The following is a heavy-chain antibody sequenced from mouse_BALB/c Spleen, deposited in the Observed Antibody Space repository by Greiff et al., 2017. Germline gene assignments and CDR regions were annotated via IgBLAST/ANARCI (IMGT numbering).Heavy chain of an antibody. CDR1: GFTFSDYG. CDR3: ARHYYGSSYLLDY. J-gene: IGHJ2*01. V-gene: IGHV5-15*02. Sequence: DVQLVASGGGLVPPGGSRKLSCAASGFTFSDYGMAWVRQAPGKGPEWVAFISNLAYSIYYADTVTGRFTISRENAKNTLYLEMRSLRSEDTAMYYCARHYYGSSYLLDYWGQGTTLTVSS. D-gene: IGHD1-1*01. CDR2: ISNLAYSI.